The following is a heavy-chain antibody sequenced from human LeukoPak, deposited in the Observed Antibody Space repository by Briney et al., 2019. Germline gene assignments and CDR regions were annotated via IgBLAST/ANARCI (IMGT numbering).Heavy chain of an antibody. CDR1: GGSISSYY. V-gene: IGHV4-59*01. CDR2: IYYSGST. D-gene: IGHD6-13*01. CDR3: ARTIAAAGWVYYYYYYMDV. Sequence: PSETLSLTCTVSGGSISSYYWSWIRQPPGKGLEWIGYIYYSGSTNYNPSLKSRVTISVDTSKNQFSLKLSSVTAADTAVYYCARTIAAAGWVYYYYYYMDVWGKGTTVTVSS. J-gene: IGHJ6*03.